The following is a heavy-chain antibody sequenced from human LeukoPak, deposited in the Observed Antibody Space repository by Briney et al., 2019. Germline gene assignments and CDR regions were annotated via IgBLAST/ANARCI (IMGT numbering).Heavy chain of an antibody. D-gene: IGHD2-2*01. J-gene: IGHJ4*02. CDR1: GGTFSSYA. CDR3: ARVGSTGPPLDY. V-gene: IGHV1-69*01. CDR2: IIPIFGTA. Sequence: SVKVSCKASGGTFSSYAISLVRQAPGQGLEWMGGIIPIFGTANYAQKFQGRVTITADESTSTAYMELSSLRSEDTAVYYCARVGSTGPPLDYWGQETLVTVSS.